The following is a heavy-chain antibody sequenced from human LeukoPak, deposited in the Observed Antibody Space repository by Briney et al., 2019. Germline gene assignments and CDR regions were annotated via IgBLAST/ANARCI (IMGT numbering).Heavy chain of an antibody. CDR2: IYTSGSH. CDR3: ARFPTRPYYYMDV. V-gene: IGHV4-61*02. J-gene: IGHJ6*03. Sequence: PSQTLSLTFSGSGVSISRGMYDWSWIRQPAGKGMDWIGRIYTSGSHNYNPALKSRVTTSVDTSKNTLSLKLSYVTAAHTAVYYCARFPTRPYYYMDVSGKGPTVPVSS. CDR1: GVSISRGMYD.